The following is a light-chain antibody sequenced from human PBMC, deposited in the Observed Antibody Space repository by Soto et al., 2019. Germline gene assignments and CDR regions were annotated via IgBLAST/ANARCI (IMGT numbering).Light chain of an antibody. CDR3: QSYDSSPSGYV. CDR1: SSNIGAGYD. V-gene: IGLV1-40*01. J-gene: IGLJ1*01. CDR2: ANR. Sequence: QSVLAQPPSVSGAPGQRVTISCTGSSSNIGAGYDVHWYQQVPGTAPKLLIYANRNRPAGVPDRFSASKSDTSASLAITGLQAEDEADYYCQSYDSSPSGYVFGTGTKVTAL.